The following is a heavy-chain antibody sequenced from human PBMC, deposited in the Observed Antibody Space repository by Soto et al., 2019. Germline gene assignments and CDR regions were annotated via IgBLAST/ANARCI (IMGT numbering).Heavy chain of an antibody. CDR2: IIPIFGTA. CDR1: GGTFSSYA. J-gene: IGHJ6*02. D-gene: IGHD2-2*02. Sequence: ASVKVSCKASGGTFSSYAISWVRQAPGQGLEWMGGIIPIFGTANYAQKFQGRVKITADESTSTAYMELSSLRSEDTAVYYCARARQNIVVVPAAIRLEDYYYYGMDVWGQGTTVTVSS. CDR3: ARARQNIVVVPAAIRLEDYYYYGMDV. V-gene: IGHV1-69*13.